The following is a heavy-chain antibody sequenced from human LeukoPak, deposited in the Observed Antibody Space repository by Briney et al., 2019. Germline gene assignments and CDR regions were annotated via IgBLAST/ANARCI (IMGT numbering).Heavy chain of an antibody. J-gene: IGHJ4*02. V-gene: IGHV1-69*13. CDR3: ARDRQYYGSGSYYN. CDR2: IIPIFGTA. CDR1: GYTFTSYG. D-gene: IGHD3-10*01. Sequence: ASVKVSCKASGYTFTSYGISWVRQAPGQGLEWMGGIIPIFGTANYAQKFQGRVTITADESTSTAYMELSSLRSEDTAVYYCARDRQYYGSGSYYNWGQGTLVTVSS.